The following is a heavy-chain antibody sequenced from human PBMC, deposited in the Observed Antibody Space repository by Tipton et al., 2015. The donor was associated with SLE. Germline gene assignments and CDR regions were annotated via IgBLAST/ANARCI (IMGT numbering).Heavy chain of an antibody. CDR2: INPSDGRK. V-gene: IGHV1-46*01. Sequence: QLVQSGAEVKKPGASVSVSCKASGFSLTNNWIHWVRQAPGQGLEWMGLINPSDGRKDYGRQFQGRITMTRDTSSNTVHMELRSLRSDDTAVYYCSRTSSGESSGYYAYFDYWGQGTLVTVSS. CDR1: GFSLTNNW. J-gene: IGHJ4*02. D-gene: IGHD3-22*01. CDR3: SRTSSGESSGYYAYFDY.